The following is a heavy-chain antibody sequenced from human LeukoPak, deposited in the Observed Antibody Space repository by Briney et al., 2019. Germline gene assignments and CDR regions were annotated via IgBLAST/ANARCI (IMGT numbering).Heavy chain of an antibody. J-gene: IGHJ4*02. V-gene: IGHV1-69*06. CDR1: GGTFSSYA. Sequence: SVKVSCKASGGTFSSYAISWVRQAPGQGLEWMGGIIPIFGTANYAQKFQGRVTITADKSTSTAYMELSSLRSEDTAVYYCAGTYSSGWYLGYYFDYWGQGTLVIVSS. CDR2: IIPIFGTA. D-gene: IGHD6-19*01. CDR3: AGTYSSGWYLGYYFDY.